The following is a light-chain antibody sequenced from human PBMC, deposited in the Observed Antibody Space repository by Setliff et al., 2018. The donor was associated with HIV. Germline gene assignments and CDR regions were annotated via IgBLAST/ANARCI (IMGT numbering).Light chain of an antibody. CDR2: ETS. Sequence: IVLTQSPATLSLSPGERATLSCGASQRVRRDYLAWYQDKPGLPPRLLMYETSIRAPGIPDRVIGSGSETDFTLTISRLEPEDFAVYYCQVYGYSPLISVGQGTRLESK. CDR1: QRVRRDY. V-gene: IGKV3D-20*01. CDR3: QVYGYSPLIS. J-gene: IGKJ5*01.